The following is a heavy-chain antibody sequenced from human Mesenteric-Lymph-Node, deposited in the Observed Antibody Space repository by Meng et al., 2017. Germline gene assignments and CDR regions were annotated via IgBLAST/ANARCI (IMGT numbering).Heavy chain of an antibody. Sequence: GSLRLSCAVSGGSISSSNWWSWVRQPPGKGLEWIGEIYHSGSTNYNPSLKSRVTISVDKSKNQFSLKLSSVTAADTAVYYCARDYYDSSGAYYFDYWGQGTLVTVSS. CDR1: GGSISSSNW. D-gene: IGHD3-22*01. CDR2: IYHSGST. J-gene: IGHJ4*02. CDR3: ARDYYDSSGAYYFDY. V-gene: IGHV4-4*02.